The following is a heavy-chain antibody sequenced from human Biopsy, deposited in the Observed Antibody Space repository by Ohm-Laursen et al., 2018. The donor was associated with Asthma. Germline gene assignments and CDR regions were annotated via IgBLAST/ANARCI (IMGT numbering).Heavy chain of an antibody. V-gene: IGHV3-30*03. Sequence: SLRLSCAASGFTFSIYDIHWVRQAPGKGLEWVAVISYDGGNKFYGDSVKGRFTISRDNSRNTLYLQKNSLRADDTAVYYCARAGESDLVGGLDVWGQGTTVTVSS. D-gene: IGHD2-21*01. CDR2: ISYDGGNK. CDR1: GFTFSIYD. CDR3: ARAGESDLVGGLDV. J-gene: IGHJ6*02.